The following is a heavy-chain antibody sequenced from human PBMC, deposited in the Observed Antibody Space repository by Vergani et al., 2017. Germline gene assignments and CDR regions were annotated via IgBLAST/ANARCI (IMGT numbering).Heavy chain of an antibody. D-gene: IGHD1-1*01. J-gene: IGHJ4*02. CDR3: GRGSYNYN. V-gene: IGHV3-23*01. Sequence: EVQLLQSEGAVVQPGGSLRLSCVASGFTFSSHAMSWVRQGHGQGLEWVSSFKNTGDSTHYADSVKGRFTISRDNSKNTLYLQMNSLRVEDTDVYYCGRGSYNYNWGQGTLVTVSS. CDR1: GFTFSSHA. CDR2: FKNTGDST.